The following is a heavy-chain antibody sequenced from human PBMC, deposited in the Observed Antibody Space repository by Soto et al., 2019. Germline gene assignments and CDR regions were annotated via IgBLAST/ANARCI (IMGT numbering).Heavy chain of an antibody. D-gene: IGHD5-12*01. Sequence: PGGSLRLSCAASGFTVSSNYMSWVRQAPGKGLEWVSVIYSGGSTYYADSVKGRFTISRDNSKNTLYLQMNSLRAEDTAVYYCARVGGYDWDGRIYYYYYMDVWGKGTTVTVSS. CDR2: IYSGGST. V-gene: IGHV3-66*01. CDR1: GFTVSSNY. CDR3: ARVGGYDWDGRIYYYYYMDV. J-gene: IGHJ6*03.